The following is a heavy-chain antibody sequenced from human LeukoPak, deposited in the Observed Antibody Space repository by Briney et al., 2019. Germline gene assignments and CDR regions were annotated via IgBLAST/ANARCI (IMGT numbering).Heavy chain of an antibody. CDR1: GYTFTDYY. Sequence: ASVKVSCKASGYTFTDYYMHWVRQAPGQGLEWMGWINPNSGDTNYAQKLQGRVTMTTDTSTSTAYMELRSLRSDDTAVYYCARDHKTVAGTPAFDIWGQGTMVTVSS. V-gene: IGHV1-2*02. D-gene: IGHD6-19*01. CDR3: ARDHKTVAGTPAFDI. CDR2: INPNSGDT. J-gene: IGHJ3*02.